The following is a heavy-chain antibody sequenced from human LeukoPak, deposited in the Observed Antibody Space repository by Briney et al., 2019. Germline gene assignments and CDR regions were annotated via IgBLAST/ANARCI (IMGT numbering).Heavy chain of an antibody. CDR1: GGTFGSYA. CDR2: IIPIFGTA. D-gene: IGHD3-10*01. Sequence: SVKVSCKASGGTFGSYAISWVRQAPGQGLEWMGGIIPIFGTANYAQKFQGRVTITADESTSTAYMELSSLRSEDTAVYYCARAMVRVRYYYYMDVWGKGTTVTVSS. V-gene: IGHV1-69*13. CDR3: ARAMVRVRYYYYMDV. J-gene: IGHJ6*03.